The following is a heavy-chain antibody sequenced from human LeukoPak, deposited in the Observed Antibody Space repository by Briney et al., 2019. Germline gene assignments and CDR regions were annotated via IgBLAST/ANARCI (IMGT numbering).Heavy chain of an antibody. D-gene: IGHD4-17*01. J-gene: IGHJ4*02. V-gene: IGHV3-23*01. CDR3: AIYTVTTKYFDY. Sequence: GGSLRLSCAASGFTFSSYAMSWVRQAPGKGLEWVSVISGSGGSTYYADSVKGRFTISRDNSKNTLYLQMNSLRAEDTAVYYCAIYTVTTKYFDYWGQGTLVTVSS. CDR1: GFTFSSYA. CDR2: ISGSGGST.